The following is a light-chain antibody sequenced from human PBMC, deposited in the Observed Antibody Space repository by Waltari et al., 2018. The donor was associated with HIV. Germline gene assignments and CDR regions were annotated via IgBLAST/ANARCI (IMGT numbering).Light chain of an antibody. Sequence: QSALTQPPSASGSPGQSVTISCTGTSSDVGGYNYVSWYQQHPGKAPKLMIYEVSKRPSGVPDRFSGSKSGTSAALAISGLRSEDEADYYCATWDDNLSGVVFGGGTKLTVL. J-gene: IGLJ2*01. CDR3: ATWDDNLSGVV. CDR2: EVS. V-gene: IGLV2-8*01. CDR1: SSDVGGYNY.